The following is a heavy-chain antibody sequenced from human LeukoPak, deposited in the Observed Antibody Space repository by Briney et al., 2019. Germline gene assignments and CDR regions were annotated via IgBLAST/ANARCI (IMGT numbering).Heavy chain of an antibody. J-gene: IGHJ4*02. V-gene: IGHV3-23*01. CDR2: ISGSGSST. CDR1: GVIFSNYA. D-gene: IGHD6-19*01. CDR3: AKGSSGWYWSDIDY. Sequence: PGGSLRLSCAASGVIFSNYAMSWVRQAPGKGLEWVSTISGSGSSTYYIDSVKSHFTISRDNSKNTLFLQINSLRAEDTALYHGAKGSSGWYWSDIDYRGQGTLVSVPS.